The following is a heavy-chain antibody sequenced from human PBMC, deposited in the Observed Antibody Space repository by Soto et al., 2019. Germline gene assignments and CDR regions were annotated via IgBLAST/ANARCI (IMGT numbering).Heavy chain of an antibody. CDR3: ARESGDWPLNWFDP. D-gene: IGHD2-21*02. V-gene: IGHV3-74*01. CDR2: ITSDGKSK. J-gene: IGHJ5*02. CDR1: GFNFSNHW. Sequence: GGSLRLSCAASGFNFSNHWMHWVRQRPAEGLVWVSRITSDGKSKAYAESVKGRFAISRDNAKNTLYLQMNGLAAEDTAVYYCARESGDWPLNWFDPWGQGTLVTVSS.